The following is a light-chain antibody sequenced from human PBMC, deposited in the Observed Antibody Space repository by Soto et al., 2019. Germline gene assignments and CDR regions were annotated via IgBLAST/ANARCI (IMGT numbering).Light chain of an antibody. J-gene: IGLJ2*01. Sequence: QSALTQPASVSGSPGQSITISCTGTSSDVGGYNYVSWYQQHPGKAPKLMIYEGSKRPSGVSTRFSGSKSGNTASLTISGLQGDDEADYYCCSYTNSRTSVFGGGTKVTVL. CDR3: CSYTNSRTSV. V-gene: IGLV2-14*01. CDR1: SSDVGGYNY. CDR2: EGS.